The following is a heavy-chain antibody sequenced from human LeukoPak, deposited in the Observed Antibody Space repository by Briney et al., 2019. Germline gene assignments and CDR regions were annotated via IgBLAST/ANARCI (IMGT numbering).Heavy chain of an antibody. D-gene: IGHD2-2*01. V-gene: IGHV3-48*02. CDR2: ISSSSSTI. CDR1: GFTFSSYS. CDR3: ARDFSRYCSSTSCANWFDP. J-gene: IGHJ5*02. Sequence: GGSLRLSCAASGFTFSSYSMNWVRQAPGKGLEWLSYISSSSSTIYYTDSVKGRFTISRDNAKNSLYLQMNSLRDEDTAVYYCARDFSRYCSSTSCANWFDPWGQGTLVTVSS.